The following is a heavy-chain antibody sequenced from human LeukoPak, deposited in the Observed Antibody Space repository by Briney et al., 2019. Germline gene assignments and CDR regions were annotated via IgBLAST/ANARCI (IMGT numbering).Heavy chain of an antibody. CDR3: ARLSGPSHTHYYYYMDV. CDR2: ISGSGGST. Sequence: GGSLRLSCAASGFTLSSYAMSWVRQAPGKGLEWVSAISGSGGSTYYADSVKGRFTISRDNSKNTLYLQMNSLRAEDTAVYYCARLSGPSHTHYYYYMDVWGKGTTVTVSS. J-gene: IGHJ6*03. CDR1: GFTLSSYA. D-gene: IGHD6-19*01. V-gene: IGHV3-23*01.